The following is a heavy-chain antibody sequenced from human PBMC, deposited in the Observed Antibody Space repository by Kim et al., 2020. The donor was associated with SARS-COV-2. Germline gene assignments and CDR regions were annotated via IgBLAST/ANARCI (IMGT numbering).Heavy chain of an antibody. V-gene: IGHV1-69*01. J-gene: IGHJ6*02. CDR3: ARDSGYDYYYYYGMDV. D-gene: IGHD5-12*01. Sequence: CQGRVTITADESTSTAYMELSSLRSEDTAVYYCARDSGYDYYYYYGMDVWGQGTTVTVSS.